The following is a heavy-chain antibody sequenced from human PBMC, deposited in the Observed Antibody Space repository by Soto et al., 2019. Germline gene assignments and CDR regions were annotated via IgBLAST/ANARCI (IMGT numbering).Heavy chain of an antibody. CDR3: ARDSSSNWYWFDP. D-gene: IGHD6-13*01. CDR2: IDAGNGNT. Sequence: ASVKVSFKASGYTFTNYAIHWVRQAPGQRLEWMGWIDAGNGNTKYSQKFQDRVTITRDTSASTAYMELSSLRSEDTAVYYCARDSSSNWYWFDPWGQGTLVTVSS. J-gene: IGHJ5*02. V-gene: IGHV1-3*01. CDR1: GYTFTNYA.